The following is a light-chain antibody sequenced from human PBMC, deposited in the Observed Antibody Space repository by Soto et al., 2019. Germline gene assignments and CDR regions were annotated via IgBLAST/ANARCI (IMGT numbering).Light chain of an antibody. V-gene: IGLV1-40*01. Sequence: SVLTQPPSVSGALGQKVTITCTGSRSNIGAGYDVHWYQQLPGAAPKLLIFGNSNRPSGVPDRFSGSRSGTSASLGITGLRTEDEADYYCQTYDTSLTAWVFGGGTQLTVL. CDR2: GNS. CDR1: RSNIGAGYD. J-gene: IGLJ3*02. CDR3: QTYDTSLTAWV.